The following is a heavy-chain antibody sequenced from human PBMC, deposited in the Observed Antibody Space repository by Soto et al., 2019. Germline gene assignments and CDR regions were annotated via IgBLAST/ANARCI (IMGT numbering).Heavy chain of an antibody. CDR2: IYYSGST. J-gene: IGHJ5*02. D-gene: IGHD6-13*01. Sequence: LSLTCTVSGGSISSGGYYWSWIRQHPGKGLEWIGYIYYSGSTYYNPSLKSRVTISVDTSKNQFSLKLSSVTAADTAVYYCARGIAAAGTNWFDPWGQGTLVTAPQ. V-gene: IGHV4-31*03. CDR3: ARGIAAAGTNWFDP. CDR1: GGSISSGGYY.